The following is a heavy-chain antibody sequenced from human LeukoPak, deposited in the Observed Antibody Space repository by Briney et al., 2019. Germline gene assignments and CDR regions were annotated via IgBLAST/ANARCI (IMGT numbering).Heavy chain of an antibody. CDR3: ARESASGPTVDFDY. Sequence: ASVKVSCKASGYTFTTYAMHWVRQAPGQRLEWMGWINAGNGNTKYSQKFQGRVTFTRDTSASTAYVELSSLRSEDTAVYYCARESASGPTVDFDYWGQGTLVTVSS. D-gene: IGHD1-26*01. V-gene: IGHV1-3*01. J-gene: IGHJ4*02. CDR2: INAGNGNT. CDR1: GYTFTTYA.